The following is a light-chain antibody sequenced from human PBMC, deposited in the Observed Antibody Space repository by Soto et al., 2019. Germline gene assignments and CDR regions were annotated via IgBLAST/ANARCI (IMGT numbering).Light chain of an antibody. V-gene: IGKV2-24*01. CDR1: RSLVHSYGNTY. J-gene: IGKJ1*01. Sequence: DIAMTQTPLSSPVTLGQPASISCRSSRSLVHSYGNTYLSWLQQRPGQPPRLLIYRVSNRFSGVPDRFSGSGTGTDFTLKISRVEVEDVGVYFCAQDTHFPRTFGQGTKVEI. CDR3: AQDTHFPRT. CDR2: RVS.